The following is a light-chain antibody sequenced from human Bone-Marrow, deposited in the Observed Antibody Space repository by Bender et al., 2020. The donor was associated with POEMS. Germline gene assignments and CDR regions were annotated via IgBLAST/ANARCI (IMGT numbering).Light chain of an antibody. Sequence: QSALTQPASVSGSPGQSIPISCTGTSSDVGNYNYVSWYQQHPGKAPKLMISEVTNRPSGVSNRFSGSKSGNTASLTISGLQPEDEADYSCSSYTRRSTWIFGGGTRVTVL. J-gene: IGLJ2*01. CDR2: EVT. CDR1: SSDVGNYNY. V-gene: IGLV2-14*01. CDR3: SSYTRRSTWI.